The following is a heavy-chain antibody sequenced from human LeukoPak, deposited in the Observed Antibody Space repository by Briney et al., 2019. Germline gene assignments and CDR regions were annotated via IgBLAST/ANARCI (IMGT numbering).Heavy chain of an antibody. Sequence: PGGSLRLSCAVSGFTFSSYAMSWVRQAPGKGLEWVSAISGSGGSTYYADSVKGRFTISRDNSKNTLYLQMNNLRAEDTAVYYCAKTSTAARLGYFDYWGQGTLVTVSS. CDR3: AKTSTAARLGYFDY. CDR2: ISGSGGST. D-gene: IGHD6-6*01. J-gene: IGHJ4*02. CDR1: GFTFSSYA. V-gene: IGHV3-23*01.